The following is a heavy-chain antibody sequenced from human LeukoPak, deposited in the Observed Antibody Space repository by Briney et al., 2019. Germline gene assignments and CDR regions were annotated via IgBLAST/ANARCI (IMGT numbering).Heavy chain of an antibody. Sequence: SQTLSLTCTVSGGSISSGSYYWSWIRQPPGKGLEWLGYIHYSGSTNYNPSLKSRVTISVDMSKNQFSLKLRSVTAADTAVYYCARGLTGGWAAVFDYWGHGTLVTVSS. CDR1: GGSISSGSYY. J-gene: IGHJ4*01. D-gene: IGHD1-26*01. CDR2: IHYSGST. V-gene: IGHV4-61*01. CDR3: ARGLTGGWAAVFDY.